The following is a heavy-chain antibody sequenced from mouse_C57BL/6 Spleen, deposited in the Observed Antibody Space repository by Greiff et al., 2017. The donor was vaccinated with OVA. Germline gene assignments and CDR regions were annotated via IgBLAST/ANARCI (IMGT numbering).Heavy chain of an antibody. J-gene: IGHJ4*01. Sequence: QVQLKQPGAELVKPGASVKLSCKASGYTFTSYWMHWVKQRPGQGLEWIGMIHPNSGSTNYNEKFKSKATLTVDKSSSTAYMQLSSLTSEDSAVYYCASQGGSWMDYWGQGTSVTVSS. V-gene: IGHV1-64*01. CDR2: IHPNSGST. CDR3: ASQGGSWMDY. D-gene: IGHD1-1*01. CDR1: GYTFTSYW.